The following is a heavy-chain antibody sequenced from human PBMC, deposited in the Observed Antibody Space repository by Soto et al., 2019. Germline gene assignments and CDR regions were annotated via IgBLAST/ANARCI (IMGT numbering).Heavy chain of an antibody. CDR1: GFTFSSYS. CDR2: ISSSSSYI. D-gene: IGHD3-22*01. CDR3: ARVKYYDSSGYAL. Sequence: GGSLRLSCAASGFTFSSYSMNWVRQAPGKGLEWISSISSSSSYIYYADSVKGRFTISRDNAKNSLYLQMNSLRAEDTAVYYCARVKYYDSSGYALWGQGTLVTVSS. J-gene: IGHJ4*02. V-gene: IGHV3-21*01.